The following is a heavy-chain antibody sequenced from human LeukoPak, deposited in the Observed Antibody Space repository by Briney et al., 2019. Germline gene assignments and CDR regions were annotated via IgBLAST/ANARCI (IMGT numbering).Heavy chain of an antibody. CDR1: GGSISSYY. D-gene: IGHD3-22*01. CDR2: IYYSGST. CDR3: ARVGDYYDSSGYFFDY. Sequence: SETLSLTCTVSGGSISSYYWSWIRQPPGKGLEWIGYIYYSGSTNYYPSLKSRVTISVDTSKNQFSLKLSSVTAADTAVYYCARVGDYYDSSGYFFDYWGQGTLVTVSS. J-gene: IGHJ4*02. V-gene: IGHV4-59*01.